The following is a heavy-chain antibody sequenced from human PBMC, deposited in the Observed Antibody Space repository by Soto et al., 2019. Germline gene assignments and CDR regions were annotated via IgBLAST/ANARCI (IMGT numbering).Heavy chain of an antibody. Sequence: EVQLVESGGGLVQPGGSLRLSCAASGFTFSSSEMYWVRQAPGKGLEWISYIHPGGQTIFYAESVKGRFTISRDNAKHSVYLQMNSLRAEDPAVYYCARRGSRWGRGTKVTGSS. CDR3: ARRGSR. CDR2: IHPGGQTI. V-gene: IGHV3-48*03. D-gene: IGHD2-15*01. CDR1: GFTFSSSE. J-gene: IGHJ3*01.